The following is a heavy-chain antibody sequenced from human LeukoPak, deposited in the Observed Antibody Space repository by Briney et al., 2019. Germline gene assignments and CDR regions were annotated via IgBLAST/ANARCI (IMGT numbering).Heavy chain of an antibody. CDR3: ARDLYSYGSYYFDY. CDR1: GFTFSSYS. V-gene: IGHV3-21*01. J-gene: IGHJ4*02. CDR2: ISSSSSYI. D-gene: IGHD5-18*01. Sequence: GGSLRLSCAASGFTFSSYSMNWVRQAPGKGLGWVSSISSSSSYIYYADSVKGRFTISRDNAKNSLYLQMNSLRAEDTAVYYCARDLYSYGSYYFDYWGQGTLVTVSS.